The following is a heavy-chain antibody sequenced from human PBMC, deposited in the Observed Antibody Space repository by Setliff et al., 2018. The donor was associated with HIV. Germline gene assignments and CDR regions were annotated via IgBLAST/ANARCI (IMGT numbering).Heavy chain of an antibody. D-gene: IGHD6-6*01. Sequence: ASVKVSCKASGYTFTVYYLHWLRQAPGQGLEWMGWINPNNGGTNYAQKFQGRVTMTRDTSTSTVYMELSSLRSEDTAVYYCARDPAPSSSASYFQHWGQGTPVTVSS. CDR1: GYTFTVYY. J-gene: IGHJ1*01. V-gene: IGHV1-2*02. CDR2: INPNNGGT. CDR3: ARDPAPSSSASYFQH.